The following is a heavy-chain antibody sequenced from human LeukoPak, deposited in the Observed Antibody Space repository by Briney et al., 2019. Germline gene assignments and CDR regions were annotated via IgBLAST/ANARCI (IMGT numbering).Heavy chain of an antibody. CDR3: ARATSGYDSWGYFDY. V-gene: IGHV1-69*13. J-gene: IGHJ4*02. CDR1: GYTFTGYY. D-gene: IGHD5-12*01. CDR2: IIPIFGTA. Sequence: GASVKVSCKASGYTFTGYYMHWVRQAPGQGLEWMGGIIPIFGTANYAQKFQGRVTITADESTSTAYMELSSLRSEDTAVYYCARATSGYDSWGYFDYWGQGTLVTVSS.